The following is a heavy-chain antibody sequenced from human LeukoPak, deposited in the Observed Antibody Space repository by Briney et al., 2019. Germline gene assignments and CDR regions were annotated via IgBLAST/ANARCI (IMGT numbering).Heavy chain of an antibody. D-gene: IGHD5-18*01. J-gene: IGHJ6*02. CDR2: IYSGGST. CDR1: GFTVSSNY. Sequence: PGGSPRLSCAASGFTVSSNYMSWVRQAPGKGLEWVSVIYSGGSTYYADSVKGRFTISRDNSKNTLYLQMNSLRAEDTAVYYCASGPLDTAMVTQYYYYYYGMDVWGQGTTVTVSS. V-gene: IGHV3-53*01. CDR3: ASGPLDTAMVTQYYYYYYGMDV.